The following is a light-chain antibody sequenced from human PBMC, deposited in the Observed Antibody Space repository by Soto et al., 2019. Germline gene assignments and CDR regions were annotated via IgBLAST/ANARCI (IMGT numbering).Light chain of an antibody. V-gene: IGKV1-5*03. CDR1: QSISSW. CDR2: KAS. J-gene: IGKJ2*01. CDR3: QQYNSYSPYT. Sequence: DIQMTQSPSTLSASVGDRVTITCRASQSISSWLAWYQQKPGKAPKLLLYKASSLESGVPSRFSGSGSGTDFTLTIRSLQPDDFATYYCQQYNSYSPYTFGQGTKLEIK.